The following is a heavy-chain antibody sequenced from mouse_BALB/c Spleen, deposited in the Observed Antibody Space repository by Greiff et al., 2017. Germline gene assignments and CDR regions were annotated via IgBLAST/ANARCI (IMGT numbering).Heavy chain of an antibody. Sequence: QVQLKESGPSLVQPSQSLSITCTVSGFSLTSYGVHWVRQSPGKGLEWLGVIWRGGSTDYNAAFMSRLSITKDNSKSQVFFKMNSLQADDTAIYYCAKFYYGSSYYAMDYWGQGTSVTVSS. D-gene: IGHD1-1*01. CDR2: IWRGGST. J-gene: IGHJ4*01. V-gene: IGHV2-5-1*01. CDR3: AKFYYGSSYYAMDY. CDR1: GFSLTSYG.